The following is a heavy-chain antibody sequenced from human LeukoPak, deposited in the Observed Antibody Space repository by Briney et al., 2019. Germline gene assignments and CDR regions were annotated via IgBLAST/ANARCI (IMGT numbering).Heavy chain of an antibody. V-gene: IGHV3-23*01. CDR3: AKDRSYCGGDCYHNRPLYYFDY. Sequence: GGSLRLSCAASRFTFSSYAMSWVRQAPGKGLEWVSAISGSGGSTYYADSVKGRFTISRDNSKNTLYLQMNSLRAEDTAVYYCAKDRSYCGGDCYHNRPLYYFDYWGQGTLVTVSS. J-gene: IGHJ4*02. CDR1: RFTFSSYA. D-gene: IGHD2-21*02. CDR2: ISGSGGST.